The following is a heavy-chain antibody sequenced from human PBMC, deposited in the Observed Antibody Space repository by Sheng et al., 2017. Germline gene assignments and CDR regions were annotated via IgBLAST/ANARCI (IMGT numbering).Heavy chain of an antibody. CDR3: ARNLVVVAFDDGGAFDI. D-gene: IGHD3-22*01. Sequence: QVQLVQSGAEVKKPGSSVKVSCKASGGTFSSYAISWVRQAPGQGLEWMGGIIPIFGTANYAQKFQGRVTITADESTSTAYMELSSLRSEDTAVYYCARNLVVVAFDDGGAFDIWGQGTMVTVSS. V-gene: IGHV1-69*13. J-gene: IGHJ3*02. CDR1: GGTFSSYA. CDR2: IIPIFGTA.